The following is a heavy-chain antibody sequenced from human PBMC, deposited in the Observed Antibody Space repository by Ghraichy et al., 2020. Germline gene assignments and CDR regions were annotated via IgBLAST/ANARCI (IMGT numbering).Heavy chain of an antibody. D-gene: IGHD3-16*01. J-gene: IGHJ4*02. V-gene: IGHV3-21*01. Sequence: GSLRLSCAASGFNFSPYSMNWVRQAPGKGLEWVSTISSTGSHLYYADSVRGRFTISRDDAKNSLYLQMNSLRAEDTAMYYCARAHFDYDRWGQGTLVTVSS. CDR3: ARAHFDYDR. CDR1: GFNFSPYS. CDR2: ISSTGSHL.